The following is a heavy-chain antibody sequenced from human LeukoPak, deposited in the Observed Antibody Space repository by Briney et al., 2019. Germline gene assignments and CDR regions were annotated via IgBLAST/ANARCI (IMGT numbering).Heavy chain of an antibody. D-gene: IGHD6-13*01. Sequence: SQTLSLTCAISGDSVSSNSVGWNWIRQSPSRGLEWLGRTYYGSKWYTDYAVSVISRITINVDTSKSQFSLQLNSVTPEDTAVYYCARGGLRRSLGWFDPWGQGTLVTVSS. CDR1: GDSVSSNSVG. V-gene: IGHV6-1*01. CDR2: TYYGSKWYT. CDR3: ARGGLRRSLGWFDP. J-gene: IGHJ5*02.